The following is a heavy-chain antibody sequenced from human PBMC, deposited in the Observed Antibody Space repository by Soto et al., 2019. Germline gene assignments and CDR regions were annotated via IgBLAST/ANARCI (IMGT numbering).Heavy chain of an antibody. CDR2: IIPIFGTA. CDR1: GGTFSSYA. J-gene: IGHJ6*02. D-gene: IGHD3-9*01. Sequence: QVQLVQSGAEVKKPGSSVKVSCKASGGTFSSYAISWVRQAPGQGLEWMGGIIPIFGTANYAQKFQGRVTITADESMSTAYMELSSLRSEDTAVYYCARGQGDYDILTGHYGMDVWGQGTTVTVSS. V-gene: IGHV1-69*01. CDR3: ARGQGDYDILTGHYGMDV.